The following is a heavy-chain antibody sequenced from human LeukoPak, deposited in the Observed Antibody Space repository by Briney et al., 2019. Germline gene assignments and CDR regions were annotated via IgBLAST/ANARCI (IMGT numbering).Heavy chain of an antibody. CDR2: IYYSGST. D-gene: IGHD3-10*01. CDR1: GGSISSGDYY. CDR3: ARGNYGSESYFGWFDP. J-gene: IGHJ5*02. Sequence: PSQTLSLTCTVSGGSISSGDYYWSWIRQPPGKGLEWIGYIYYSGSTYYNPSLKSRVTISVDTSKNQFSLKLSSVTAADTAVYYCARGNYGSESYFGWFDPWGQGTLVTVSS. V-gene: IGHV4-30-4*01.